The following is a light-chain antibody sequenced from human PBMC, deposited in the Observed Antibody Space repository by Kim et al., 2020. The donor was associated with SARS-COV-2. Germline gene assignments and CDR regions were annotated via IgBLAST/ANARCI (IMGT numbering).Light chain of an antibody. CDR3: QAWDSSTAV. Sequence: SVSTGKTASITCAGDKLGDKYACWYKQKPGKSPVRVIYQDSKRPSGIPERFAGSNSGNTATLTNSGTQAMDEADYYCQAWDSSTAVFGGGTQLTVL. CDR2: QDS. J-gene: IGLJ2*01. V-gene: IGLV3-1*01. CDR1: KLGDKY.